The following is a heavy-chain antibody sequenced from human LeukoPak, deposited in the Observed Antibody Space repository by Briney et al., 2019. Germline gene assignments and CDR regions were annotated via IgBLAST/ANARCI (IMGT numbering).Heavy chain of an antibody. J-gene: IGHJ4*02. CDR3: AKDYRDIAVARFDY. V-gene: IGHV3-33*06. CDR1: GFTFSSYG. D-gene: IGHD6-19*01. Sequence: GRSLRLSCAASGFTFSSYGMHWVRQAPGKGLEWAAVIWYDGSNKYYADSVKGRFTISRDNSKNTLYLQMNSLRAEDTAVYYCAKDYRDIAVARFDYWGQGTLVTVSS. CDR2: IWYDGSNK.